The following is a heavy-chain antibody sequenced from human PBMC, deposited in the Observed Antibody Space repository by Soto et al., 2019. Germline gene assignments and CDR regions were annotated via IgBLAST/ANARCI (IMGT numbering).Heavy chain of an antibody. CDR3: ARPRTYYDFWSGYPSTYYYYYMDV. CDR1: GFTFSDYY. D-gene: IGHD3-3*01. V-gene: IGHV3-11*01. CDR2: ISSSGSTI. J-gene: IGHJ6*03. Sequence: GGPLRLSCAASGFTFSDYYMSWIRQAPGKGLEWVSYISSSGSTIYYADSVKGRFTISRDNAKNSLYLQMNSLRAEDTAVYYCARPRTYYDFWSGYPSTYYYYYMDVWGKGTTVTVSS.